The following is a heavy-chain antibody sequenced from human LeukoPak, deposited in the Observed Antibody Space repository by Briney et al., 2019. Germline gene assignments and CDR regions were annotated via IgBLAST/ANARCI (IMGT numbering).Heavy chain of an antibody. CDR1: GYSISSGYY. D-gene: IGHD4-23*01. V-gene: IGHV4-38-2*01. CDR3: ARLVRSYYFDY. J-gene: IGHJ4*02. CDR2: IYHSGST. Sequence: PSETLSLTCAVSGYSISSGYYWGWIRQPPGKGLEWIGSIYHSGSTYYNPSLKSRVTISVDTSKNQFSLKLSSVTAADTAVYYCARLVRSYYFDYWGQGTLDTVSS.